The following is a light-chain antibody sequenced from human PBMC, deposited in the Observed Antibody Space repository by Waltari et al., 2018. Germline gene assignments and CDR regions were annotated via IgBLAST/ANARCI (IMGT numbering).Light chain of an antibody. J-gene: IGLJ1*01. Sequence: QPLLTLPPSLSGAHGQRAPLPSTRPDVTIGAISALPVSQQFPGTAPKLLIYDNTNRPSGVPARFSGSKSGTSASLAITGLQAEDEADYYCQSYDSSLRGFYVFGTGTKVTV. V-gene: IGLV1-40*01. CDR1: DVTIGAISA. CDR2: DNT. CDR3: QSYDSSLRGFYV.